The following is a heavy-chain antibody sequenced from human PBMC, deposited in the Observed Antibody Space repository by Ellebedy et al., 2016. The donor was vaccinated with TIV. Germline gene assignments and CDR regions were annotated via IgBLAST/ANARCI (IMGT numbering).Heavy chain of an antibody. CDR1: GFTVSSNY. V-gene: IGHV3-53*01. CDR3: ARMGPNNWNYHEY. D-gene: IGHD1-20*01. CDR2: IVRGGAT. Sequence: GESLKISCAASGFTVSSNYMSWVRQAPGKGLEWVAVIVRGGATYYTDSVKGRFTISRDNSKNTVSLQMNSLRAEDTAVYYCARMGPNNWNYHEYWGQGTLVSVSS. J-gene: IGHJ4*02.